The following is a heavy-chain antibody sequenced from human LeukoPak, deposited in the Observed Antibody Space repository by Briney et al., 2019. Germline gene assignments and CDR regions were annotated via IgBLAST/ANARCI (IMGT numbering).Heavy chain of an antibody. J-gene: IGHJ6*02. CDR1: GFTFSNAW. CDR3: TTAAGDNWNDGVGYYYGMDV. CDR2: IKSKTDGGTT. V-gene: IGHV3-15*01. D-gene: IGHD1-1*01. Sequence: KAGGSLRLSCAASGFTFSNAWMSWVRQAPGKGLEWVGRIKSKTDGGTTDYAAPVKGRFTISRDDSKNTLYLQMNSLKTEDTAVYYCTTAAGDNWNDGVGYYYGMDVWGQGTTVTVSS.